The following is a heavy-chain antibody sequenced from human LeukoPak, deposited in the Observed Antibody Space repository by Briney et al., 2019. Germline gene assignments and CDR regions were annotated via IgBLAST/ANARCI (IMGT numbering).Heavy chain of an antibody. Sequence: SETLSLTCAVYGGSFSGYYWSWIRQPPGKGLEWIGYIFYSGSTNYNPSLKSRVTISVDTSKDQFSLKLSSVTAADTAVYYCARGEWDLLFDYWGQGTLVTVSS. J-gene: IGHJ4*02. CDR3: ARGEWDLLFDY. D-gene: IGHD1-26*01. CDR1: GGSFSGYY. CDR2: IFYSGST. V-gene: IGHV4-59*01.